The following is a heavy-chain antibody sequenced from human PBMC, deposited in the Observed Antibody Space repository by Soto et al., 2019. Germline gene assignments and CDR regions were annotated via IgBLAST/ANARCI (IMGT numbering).Heavy chain of an antibody. D-gene: IGHD3-9*01. J-gene: IGHJ4*02. CDR2: IYYSGST. Sequence: QLQLQESGPGLVKPSEALSLTCSVSGGSISSSSYYWGWIRQHPGKGLEWIGSIYYSGSTYYNPSLKSRVTISIDKSKNQFSLKRSSLTAADTAVYYGARLEGLATISYYFDFWGQGTLVTVSS. CDR1: GGSISSSSYY. V-gene: IGHV4-39*01. CDR3: ARLEGLATISYYFDF.